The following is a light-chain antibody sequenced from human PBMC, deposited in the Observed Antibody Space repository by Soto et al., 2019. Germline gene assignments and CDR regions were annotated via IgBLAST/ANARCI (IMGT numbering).Light chain of an antibody. CDR3: QKYNSAPWT. J-gene: IGKJ1*01. Sequence: DIQMTQSPSSLSASVGDRVTITCRASQGISNFLAWYQQKPGKVPKLLIYAASTLQSGVPSRFSGSGSGTDFTLTITSLQPEDVATYYCQKYNSAPWTCGQGTKVEIK. V-gene: IGKV1-27*01. CDR1: QGISNF. CDR2: AAS.